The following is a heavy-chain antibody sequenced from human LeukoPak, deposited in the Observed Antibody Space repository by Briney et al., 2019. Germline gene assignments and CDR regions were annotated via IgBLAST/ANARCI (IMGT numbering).Heavy chain of an antibody. Sequence: GESLNISCKGSGYKFDSYWIGWVRQMPGKGLEWMGIIYPADSDTRYSPSFQGQVTISADKSISTASLQWSSLKASDTAMYYCVRSDGSGSQVWGQGTLVTVSS. CDR1: GYKFDSYW. CDR3: VRSDGSGSQV. J-gene: IGHJ4*02. V-gene: IGHV5-51*01. CDR2: IYPADSDT. D-gene: IGHD3-10*01.